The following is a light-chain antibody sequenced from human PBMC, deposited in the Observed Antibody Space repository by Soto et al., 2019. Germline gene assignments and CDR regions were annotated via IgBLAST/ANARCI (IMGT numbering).Light chain of an antibody. J-gene: IGKJ1*01. CDR3: QQYNNWPPVT. CDR2: GES. Sequence: EIVMTQSPATLSVSPGERATLSCRASQSVSSNLAWYQQKPGQAPRLLIYGESTRATGIPARFSGSGSGTEFTLTLSSLQSEDFAVYYCQQYNNWPPVTFGQGTKVEIK. V-gene: IGKV3-15*01. CDR1: QSVSSN.